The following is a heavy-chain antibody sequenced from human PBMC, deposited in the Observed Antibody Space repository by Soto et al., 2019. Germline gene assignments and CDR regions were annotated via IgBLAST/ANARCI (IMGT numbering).Heavy chain of an antibody. Sequence: SETLSLTCTVSGGSISSGGYYWSWIRQHPGKGLEWIGYIYYSGSTYYNPSLKSRVTISVDTSKNQFSLKLSSVTAADTAVYYCARDPPMYGSGSYHSWGQGTLVTVSS. V-gene: IGHV4-31*03. J-gene: IGHJ5*02. CDR1: GGSISSGGYY. D-gene: IGHD3-10*01. CDR3: ARDPPMYGSGSYHS. CDR2: IYYSGST.